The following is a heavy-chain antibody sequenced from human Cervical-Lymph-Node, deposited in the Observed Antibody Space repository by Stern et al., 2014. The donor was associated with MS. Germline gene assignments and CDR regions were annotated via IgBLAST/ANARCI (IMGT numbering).Heavy chain of an antibody. CDR3: ARDLVIRGGGMDV. V-gene: IGHV3-53*01. CDR2: IYSGGIT. Sequence: EVQLVESGGGLIQPGGSLRLSCAASGFIVSDNYMTWVRQAPGQGLEWVSIIYSGGITDYADSVKGRFTISRDNSKNTLHLQMRNLRPEDTAIYYCARDLVIRGGGMDVWGQGTTVTVSS. J-gene: IGHJ6*02. D-gene: IGHD3-10*01. CDR1: GFIVSDNY.